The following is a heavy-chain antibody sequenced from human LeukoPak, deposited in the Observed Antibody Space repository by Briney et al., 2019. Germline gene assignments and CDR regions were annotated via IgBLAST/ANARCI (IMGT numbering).Heavy chain of an antibody. J-gene: IGHJ4*02. CDR1: GGSFSGYY. V-gene: IGHV4-34*01. Sequence: SETLSLTCAVYGGSFSGYYWSWIRQPPGKGLEWIGEINHSGSTNYNPSLKSRVTISVDTPKNQFSLKLSSVTAADTAVYYCAILEYCSGGSCSLDYWGQGTLVTVSS. CDR3: AILEYCSGGSCSLDY. D-gene: IGHD2-15*01. CDR2: INHSGST.